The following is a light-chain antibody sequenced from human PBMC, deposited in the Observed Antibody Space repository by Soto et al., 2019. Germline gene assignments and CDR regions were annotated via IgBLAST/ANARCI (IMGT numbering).Light chain of an antibody. J-gene: IGKJ1*01. V-gene: IGKV1-5*01. Sequence: IPLTQSPSTLSASLLDADTMXGRASQSISVSLAWYQQKPGKAPNLLIYDASTLQGGVPSRFSGSGSGTEFTLTVTSLQPEDFATYFCQQYDKYSTFGHGTKVDIK. CDR1: QSISVS. CDR2: DAS. CDR3: QQYDKYST.